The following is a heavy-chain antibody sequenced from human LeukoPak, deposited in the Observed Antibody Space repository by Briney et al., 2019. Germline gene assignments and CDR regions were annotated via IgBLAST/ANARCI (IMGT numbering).Heavy chain of an antibody. J-gene: IGHJ4*02. Sequence: SETLSLTCTVSGYSISSGYYWGWIRQPPGKGLEWIGSIYHSGSTYYNPSLKSRVTISVDTCKNQFSLKLSSVTAADTAVYYCARLYCSSTSCYFDYWGQGTLVTVSS. CDR1: GYSISSGYY. CDR3: ARLYCSSTSCYFDY. D-gene: IGHD2-2*01. V-gene: IGHV4-38-2*02. CDR2: IYHSGST.